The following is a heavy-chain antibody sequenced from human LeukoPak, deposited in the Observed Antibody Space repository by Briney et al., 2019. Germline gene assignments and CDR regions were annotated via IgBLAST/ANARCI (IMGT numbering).Heavy chain of an antibody. CDR1: GGSFSGYY. CDR3: ARVSGYDWESFYDY. J-gene: IGHJ4*02. Sequence: SETLSLTCAVYGGSFSGYYWSWIRQPPGKGLEWIGEINHSGSTNYNPSLKSRVTISVDTSKNQFSLRLSSVTAADTAVYYCARVSGYDWESFYDYWGQGTLVTVSS. D-gene: IGHD5-12*01. V-gene: IGHV4-34*01. CDR2: INHSGST.